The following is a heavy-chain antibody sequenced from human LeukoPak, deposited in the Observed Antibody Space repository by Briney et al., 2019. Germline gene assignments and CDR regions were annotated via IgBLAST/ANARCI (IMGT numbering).Heavy chain of an antibody. J-gene: IGHJ4*02. Sequence: PSETLSLTCAVYGGSFSGNYWSWFRQPPGKGLEWFGEINHSGSTNYNPSLKSRVTISVDTSKNQFSLKLSSVTAADTAVYYCARGRARWLLGVLDYWGQGTLVTVSS. V-gene: IGHV4-34*01. CDR2: INHSGST. CDR1: GGSFSGNY. D-gene: IGHD5-24*01. CDR3: ARGRARWLLGVLDY.